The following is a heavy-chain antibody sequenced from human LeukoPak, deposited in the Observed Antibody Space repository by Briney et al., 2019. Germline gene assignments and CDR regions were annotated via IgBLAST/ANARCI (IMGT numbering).Heavy chain of an antibody. CDR3: TKHDVDIVVVPAAYFDY. CDR2: ISGSGSST. D-gene: IGHD2-2*03. Sequence: GGSLRLSCAASGFTFNNYGMSWVRQAPGKGLEWVSGISGSGSSTYYADSVKGRFTISRDNSKNTLYLQMNSLRAEDTAVYYCTKHDVDIVVVPAAYFDYWGQGTLVTVSS. J-gene: IGHJ4*02. CDR1: GFTFNNYG. V-gene: IGHV3-23*01.